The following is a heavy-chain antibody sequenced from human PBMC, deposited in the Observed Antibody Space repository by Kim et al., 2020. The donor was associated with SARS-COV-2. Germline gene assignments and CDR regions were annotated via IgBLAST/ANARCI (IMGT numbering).Heavy chain of an antibody. D-gene: IGHD1-1*01. V-gene: IGHV3-33*01. CDR3: ARDLLGSIDY. J-gene: IGHJ4*02. CDR2: IWFDGSQM. Sequence: GGSLRLSXVXSGFTFSTFVMHWVRQAPGKGLESVALIWFDGSQMYHADSVKGRFTISRDNSKNTLFLQLNSLRAEDTAVYYCARDLLGSIDYWGQGTLVTVSS. CDR1: GFTFSTFV.